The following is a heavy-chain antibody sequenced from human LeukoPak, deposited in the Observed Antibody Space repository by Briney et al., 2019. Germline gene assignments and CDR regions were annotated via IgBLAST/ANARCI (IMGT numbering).Heavy chain of an antibody. D-gene: IGHD5-12*01. CDR1: GFTFSNYG. Sequence: PGGSLRLSCAASGFTFSNYGMSWVRQAPGKGLEWVSYIGSGGTTYYADSVKGRFTISRDNAKNSLYLQMSSLRDEDTAVYYCARRVATTKNYYSDYWGQGTLVTVSS. J-gene: IGHJ4*02. V-gene: IGHV3-48*02. CDR3: ARRVATTKNYYSDY. CDR2: IGSGGTT.